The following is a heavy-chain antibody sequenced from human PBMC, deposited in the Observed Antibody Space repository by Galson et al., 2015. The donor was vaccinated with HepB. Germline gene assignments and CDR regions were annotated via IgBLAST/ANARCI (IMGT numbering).Heavy chain of an antibody. CDR1: GYTFTSYA. CDR2: INTNTGNP. D-gene: IGHD3-10*01. Sequence: SVKVSCKASGYTFTSYAMNWVRQAPGQGLEWMGWINTNTGNPTYAQGFTGRFVFSLDTSVSTAYLQISSLKAEDTAVYYCARDGEEGFGELFSAENWFDPWGQGTLVTVSS. V-gene: IGHV7-4-1*02. CDR3: ARDGEEGFGELFSAENWFDP. J-gene: IGHJ5*02.